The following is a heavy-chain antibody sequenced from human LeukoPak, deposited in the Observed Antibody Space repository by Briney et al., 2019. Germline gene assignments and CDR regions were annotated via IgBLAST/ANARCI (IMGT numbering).Heavy chain of an antibody. CDR3: AKESGKFDY. CDR1: GLPIADFA. V-gene: IGHV3-43*02. Sequence: GGSLRLSCVASGLPIADFAMHWVRQAPGKGVEWVSLISGDCVSTFYTDSVRGRFSISRDNTKNSLYLEMNSLRTEDTAMYYCAKESGKFDYWGQGTLVAVSS. J-gene: IGHJ4*02. CDR2: ISGDCVST.